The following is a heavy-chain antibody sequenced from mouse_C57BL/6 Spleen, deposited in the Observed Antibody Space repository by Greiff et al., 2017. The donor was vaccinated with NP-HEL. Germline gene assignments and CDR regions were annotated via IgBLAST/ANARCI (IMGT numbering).Heavy chain of an antibody. V-gene: IGHV1-63*01. J-gene: IGHJ4*01. D-gene: IGHD4-1*01. Sequence: QVQLQQSGAELVRPGTSVKMSCKASGYTFTNYWIGWAKQRPGHGLEWIGDIYPGGGYTNYNEKFKGKATLTANKSSNTAYMKFSSLTSENSAIYYCARSLGNYAMDYWGQGTSVTVSS. CDR1: GYTFTNYW. CDR3: ARSLGNYAMDY. CDR2: IYPGGGYT.